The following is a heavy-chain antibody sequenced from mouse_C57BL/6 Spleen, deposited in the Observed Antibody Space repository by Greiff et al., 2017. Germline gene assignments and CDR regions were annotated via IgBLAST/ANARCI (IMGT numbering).Heavy chain of an antibody. CDR2: IYPGSGST. J-gene: IGHJ2*01. D-gene: IGHD3-2*02. V-gene: IGHV1-55*01. CDR3: ARGGQRRLGYYVEC. CDR1: GYTFTSYW. Sequence: QVQLQQPGAELVKPGASVKMSCKASGYTFTSYWITWVKQRPGQGLEWIGDIYPGSGSTNYNEKFKGKATLTVDTSSSTAYLQLSSLTSEDSAVYYCARGGQRRLGYYVECWGQGTTLTVSS.